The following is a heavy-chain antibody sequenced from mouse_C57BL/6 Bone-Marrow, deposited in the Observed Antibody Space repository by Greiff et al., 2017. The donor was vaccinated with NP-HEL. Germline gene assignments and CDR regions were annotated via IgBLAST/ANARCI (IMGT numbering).Heavy chain of an antibody. Sequence: EVKLMESGGGLVKPGGSLKLSCAASGFTFSDYGMHWVRQAPEKGLEWVAYISSGSSTIYYADTVKGRFTISRDNAKNTLFLQMTSLRSEDTAMYYCARSGGYGAWFAYWGQGTLVTVSA. J-gene: IGHJ3*01. CDR3: ARSGGYGAWFAY. CDR1: GFTFSDYG. V-gene: IGHV5-17*01. D-gene: IGHD1-1*02. CDR2: ISSGSSTI.